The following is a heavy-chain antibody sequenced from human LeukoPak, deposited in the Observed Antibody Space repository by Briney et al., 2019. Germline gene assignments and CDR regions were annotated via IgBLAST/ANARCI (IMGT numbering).Heavy chain of an antibody. CDR1: GFTFSSYS. CDR2: ISSSSTTI. CDR3: ARERIAAADSIDY. J-gene: IGHJ4*02. V-gene: IGHV3-48*01. D-gene: IGHD6-13*01. Sequence: GGSLRLSCAASGFTFSSYSMNWVRQAPGKGLEWVSYISSSSTTIYYADSVKGRFTISRDNAKNSLYLQMNSLRAEDTAVYYCARERIAAADSIDYWGQGTLVTVSS.